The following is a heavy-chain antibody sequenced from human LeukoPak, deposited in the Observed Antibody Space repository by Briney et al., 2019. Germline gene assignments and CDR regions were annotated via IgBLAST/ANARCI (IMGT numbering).Heavy chain of an antibody. CDR3: ARGGTGATRDDTFDI. J-gene: IGHJ3*02. CDR1: AFPFSTYS. D-gene: IGHD1-7*01. V-gene: IGHV3-21*01. CDR2: ISSGSGII. Sequence: KPGGSLRLSCAASAFPFSTYSMNWVRQAPGKGLEWVSSISSGSGIIFYADSVKGRLTISRDNAENSLYLQMNSLRAEDTAVYFCARGGTGATRDDTFDIWGQGAMVTVSS.